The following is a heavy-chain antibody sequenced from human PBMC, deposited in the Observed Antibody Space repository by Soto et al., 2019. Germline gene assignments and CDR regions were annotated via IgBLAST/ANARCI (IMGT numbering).Heavy chain of an antibody. CDR2: IRSKANSYAT. V-gene: IGHV3-73*01. D-gene: IGHD3-16*01. CDR1: GFTFSGSA. J-gene: IGHJ6*03. CDR3: TTFSLNYSMDV. Sequence: EVQLVESGGGLVQPGGSLKLSCAASGFTFSGSAMHLVRQASGKGLEWVGRIRSKANSYATAYAASVKGRFTISRDDSKNTAYLQMNSLKTEDTAVYYCTTFSLNYSMDVWGKGTTVTVSS.